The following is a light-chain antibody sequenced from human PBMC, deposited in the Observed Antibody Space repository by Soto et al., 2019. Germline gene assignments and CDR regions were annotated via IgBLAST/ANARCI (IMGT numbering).Light chain of an antibody. CDR1: QSVNNY. CDR3: QHRSIWPVS. Sequence: EIVLTQSPATLSLSPGERATLSCRASQSVNNYLHWYQQKPGQAPRLLIFHASNRATGVPARFSGSGSATDFTLTISSLEPEDFAVYYCQHRSIWPVSFGQGTRLEI. V-gene: IGKV3-11*01. J-gene: IGKJ5*01. CDR2: HAS.